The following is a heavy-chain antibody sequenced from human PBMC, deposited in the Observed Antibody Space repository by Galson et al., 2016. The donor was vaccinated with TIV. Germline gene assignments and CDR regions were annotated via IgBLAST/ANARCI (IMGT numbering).Heavy chain of an antibody. V-gene: IGHV5-10-1*01. J-gene: IGHJ4*02. Sequence: QSGAEVKKPGESLRISCRGSGYSFANYWISWVRQMPGKGLEWMGRIDPSDSYVNYNASFQGRITISVDKSINTAYLQWGSLKASDTAMYLCATFLGSASYYKAYFDHWGQGALVTVSS. CDR2: IDPSDSYV. CDR3: ATFLGSASYYKAYFDH. CDR1: GYSFANYW. D-gene: IGHD3-10*01.